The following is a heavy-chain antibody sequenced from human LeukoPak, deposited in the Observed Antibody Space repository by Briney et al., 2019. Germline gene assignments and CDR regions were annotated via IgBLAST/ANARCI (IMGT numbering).Heavy chain of an antibody. J-gene: IGHJ6*02. V-gene: IGHV1-18*01. CDR3: ARDKGYCSSISCSALHGMDV. CDR1: GYTFTIYG. CDR2: ISAYNDKT. Sequence: ASVTVSFKTSGYTFTIYGINWVRQAPGQGLEWMGWISAYNDKTNYAQKLQGRVTMTTDTSTSTVYMELRSLRSDDTAVYYCARDKGYCSSISCSALHGMDVWGQGTTVTVSS. D-gene: IGHD2-2*01.